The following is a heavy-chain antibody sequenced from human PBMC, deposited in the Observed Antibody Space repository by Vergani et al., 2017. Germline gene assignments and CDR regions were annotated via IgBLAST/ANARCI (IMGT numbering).Heavy chain of an antibody. V-gene: IGHV4-34*01. J-gene: IGHJ4*02. CDR3: AIAAAGYLFDY. CDR2: INHTGST. CDR1: GESFSAYY. Sequence: QVQLQQWGAGLLKPSETLSLTCAVYGESFSAYYWSWIRQPPGKGLEWIGEINHTGSTNYNPSLKSRVTISVDTSKNQFSLKLSSVTAADTAVYYCAIAAAGYLFDYWGQGTLVTVSS. D-gene: IGHD6-13*01.